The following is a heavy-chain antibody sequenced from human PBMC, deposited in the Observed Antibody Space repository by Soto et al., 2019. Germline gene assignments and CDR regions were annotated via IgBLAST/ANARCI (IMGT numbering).Heavy chain of an antibody. CDR1: GGSFSGYY. D-gene: IGHD6-25*01. J-gene: IGHJ5*02. CDR2: IYHTGST. CDR3: ARDRMGSAPPRA. Sequence: PSETLSLTCAVYGGSFSGYYWNWIRQSPGKGLEWIGYIYHTGSTNYNPSLKSRVTISVDTSKNQFSLKLSSVTTADTAVYFCARDRMGSAPPRAWGQGTVVTVS. V-gene: IGHV4-59*01.